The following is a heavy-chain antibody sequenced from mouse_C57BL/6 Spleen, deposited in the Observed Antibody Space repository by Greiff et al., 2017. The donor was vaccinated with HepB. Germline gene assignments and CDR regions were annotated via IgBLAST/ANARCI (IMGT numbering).Heavy chain of an antibody. CDR3: ARSCYDYDGGNYAMDY. J-gene: IGHJ4*01. Sequence: QVQLQQSGAELVRPGTSVKVSCKASGYAFTNYLIEWVKQRPGQGLEWIGVINPGSGGTNYNEKFKGKATLTADKSSSTAYMQLSSLTSEDSAVYFCARSCYDYDGGNYAMDYWGQGTSVTVSS. CDR2: INPGSGGT. V-gene: IGHV1-54*01. CDR1: GYAFTNYL. D-gene: IGHD2-4*01.